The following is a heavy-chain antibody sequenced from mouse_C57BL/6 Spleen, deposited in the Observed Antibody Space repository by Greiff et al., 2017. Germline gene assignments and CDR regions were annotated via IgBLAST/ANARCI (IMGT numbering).Heavy chain of an antibody. CDR3: ARRGTGTTFFDY. V-gene: IGHV1-82*01. D-gene: IGHD4-1*01. CDR2: IYPGDGDT. Sequence: QVQLQQSGPELVKPGASVKISCKASGYAFSSSWMNWVKQRPGKGLEWIGRIYPGDGDTNYNGKFKGKATLTADKSSSTAYRQLSSLTSEDSAVYFGARRGTGTTFFDYWGQGTTLTVSS. CDR1: GYAFSSSW. J-gene: IGHJ2*01.